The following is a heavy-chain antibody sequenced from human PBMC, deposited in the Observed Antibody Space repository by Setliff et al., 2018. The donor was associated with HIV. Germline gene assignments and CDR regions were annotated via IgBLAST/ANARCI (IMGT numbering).Heavy chain of an antibody. CDR1: GYTFTGYY. CDR2: ISPNSGGT. CDR3: AREPATHNGYNWDYYGTDL. J-gene: IGHJ6*02. D-gene: IGHD5-12*01. Sequence: ASVKVSCKASGYTFTGYYMHWVRQAPGQGLEWMGWISPNSGGTNYAQKFQGRVTMTRDTSISTAYMELSRLRSDDTAVYYCAREPATHNGYNWDYYGTDLWGQGTTVTVSS. V-gene: IGHV1-2*02.